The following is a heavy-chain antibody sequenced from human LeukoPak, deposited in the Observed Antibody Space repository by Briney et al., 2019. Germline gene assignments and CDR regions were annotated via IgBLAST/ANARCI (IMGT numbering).Heavy chain of an antibody. CDR1: GGSFSGYY. CDR2: INHSGST. J-gene: IGHJ5*02. CDR3: GRIRRLWFGESGWFDP. D-gene: IGHD3-10*01. V-gene: IGHV4-34*01. Sequence: SETLSLTCAVYGGSFSGYYWSWIRQPPGKGLEWIGEINHSGSTNYNPSPKSRVTISVDTSKNQFSLKLSSVTAADTAVYYCGRIRRLWFGESGWFDPWGQGTLVTVSS.